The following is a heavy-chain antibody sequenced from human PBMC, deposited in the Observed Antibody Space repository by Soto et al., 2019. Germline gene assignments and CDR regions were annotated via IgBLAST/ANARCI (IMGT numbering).Heavy chain of an antibody. D-gene: IGHD2-8*02. J-gene: IGHJ4*02. CDR3: ARNLAAGGV. V-gene: IGHV1-46*04. Sequence: QVQLVQSGAEVKKPGASVKVSCKASGYTFINYYIHWVRQAPGHGLEWMAIINPTAGRTHYAQKLQGRRTLSMDTATTTVYMGLSSLTSEDTAIYYCARNLAAGGVWGQGTLVTVAS. CDR1: GYTFINYY. CDR2: INPTAGRT.